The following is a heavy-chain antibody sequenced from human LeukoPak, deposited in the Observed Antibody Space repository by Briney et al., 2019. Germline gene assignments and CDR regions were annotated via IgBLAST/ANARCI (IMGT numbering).Heavy chain of an antibody. CDR2: IYYSGNT. D-gene: IGHD6-13*01. J-gene: IGHJ5*02. CDR3: ARGTAAEGPTHNWFDP. CDR1: GGSISSRSYY. Sequence: SETLSLTCTVSGGSISSRSYYWGWIRQPPGKGLEWIGSIYYSGNTYYNPSLKSRVTISVDTSKNQFSLKLSSVTAADTAVYYCARGTAAEGPTHNWFDPWGQGTLVTVSS. V-gene: IGHV4-39*01.